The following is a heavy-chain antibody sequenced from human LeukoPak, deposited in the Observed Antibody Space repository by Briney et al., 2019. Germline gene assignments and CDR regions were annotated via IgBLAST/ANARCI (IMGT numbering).Heavy chain of an antibody. J-gene: IGHJ6*02. CDR2: IKQDGSDK. CDR1: GFTFSNYW. CDR3: ARDLLSTTGGMDV. Sequence: GGSLRLSCAASGFTFSNYWMSWVRQAPGKGLEWVADIKQDGSDKYYVGSVKGRFTISRDNARNSLYLQMSSLRAEETAVYYCARDLLSTTGGMDVWGQGTTVTVSS. V-gene: IGHV3-7*05. D-gene: IGHD4-17*01.